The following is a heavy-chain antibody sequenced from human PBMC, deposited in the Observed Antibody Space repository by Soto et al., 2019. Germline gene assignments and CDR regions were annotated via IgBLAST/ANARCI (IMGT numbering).Heavy chain of an antibody. J-gene: IGHJ4*02. CDR2: ISGSGGST. Sequence: GGSLRLSCAASGFTFSSYAMSWVRQAPGKGLEWVSAISGSGGSTYYADSVKGRFTISRDNSKNTLYLQMNSLTAEDTAVYYCAKARRNSYFEYWGQGTLVTVSS. CDR3: AKARRNSYFEY. D-gene: IGHD1-1*01. CDR1: GFTFSSYA. V-gene: IGHV3-23*01.